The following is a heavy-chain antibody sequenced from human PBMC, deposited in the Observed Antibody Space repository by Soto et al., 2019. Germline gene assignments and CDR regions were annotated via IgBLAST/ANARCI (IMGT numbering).Heavy chain of an antibody. J-gene: IGHJ4*02. CDR1: GVSISNSSYY. CDR2: IYYSGIT. CDR3: ARNGSN. Sequence: SETLSLTCTVSGVSISNSSYYWGWIRRPPGKGLEWIGTIYYSGITYYNPSLKSRVAISVDTSKNQFSLKLTSVTAADTAVYYCARNGSNWGQGTPVPVYS. V-gene: IGHV4-39*01.